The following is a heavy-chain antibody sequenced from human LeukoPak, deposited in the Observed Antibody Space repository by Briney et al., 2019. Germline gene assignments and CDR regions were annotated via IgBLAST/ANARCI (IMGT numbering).Heavy chain of an antibody. CDR3: AKGVITGGRGSEFDY. CDR1: GFTFSSYA. CDR2: ISGSGGST. D-gene: IGHD1-20*01. Sequence: HTGGSLRLSCAASGFTFSSYAMSWVRQAPGKGLEWVSAISGSGGSTYYADSVKGRFTISRDNSKNTLYLQMNSLRAEDTAVYYCAKGVITGGRGSEFDYWGQGTLVTVSS. V-gene: IGHV3-23*01. J-gene: IGHJ4*02.